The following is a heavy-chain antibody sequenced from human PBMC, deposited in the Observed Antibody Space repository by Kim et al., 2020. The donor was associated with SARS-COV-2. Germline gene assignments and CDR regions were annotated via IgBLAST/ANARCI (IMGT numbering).Heavy chain of an antibody. D-gene: IGHD3-9*01. V-gene: IGHV7-4-1*02. Sequence: ASVKVSCKASGYTFTSYAMNWVRQAPGQGLEWMGWINTNTGNPTYAQGFTGRFVFSLDTSVSTAYLQISSLKAGDTAVYYCARDRSRMSVFTGYYPNYGMDVWGQGTTVTVSS. CDR1: GYTFTSYA. CDR2: INTNTGNP. CDR3: ARDRSRMSVFTGYYPNYGMDV. J-gene: IGHJ6*02.